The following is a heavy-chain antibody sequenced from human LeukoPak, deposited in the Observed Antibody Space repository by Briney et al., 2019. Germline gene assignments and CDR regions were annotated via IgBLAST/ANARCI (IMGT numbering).Heavy chain of an antibody. V-gene: IGHV4-59*12. D-gene: IGHD6-19*01. CDR3: ARGWTPVAGPKKDNRVFDY. CDR2: MYYSGST. J-gene: IGHJ4*02. Sequence: SETLSLTCTVSGVSISSYYWSWIRQPPGKGLEWIGNMYYSGSTNYNPSLKSRVTISVDTSKKQFSLNLSSVTAADTAVYYCARGWTPVAGPKKDNRVFDYWGQGTLVTVSS. CDR1: GVSISSYY.